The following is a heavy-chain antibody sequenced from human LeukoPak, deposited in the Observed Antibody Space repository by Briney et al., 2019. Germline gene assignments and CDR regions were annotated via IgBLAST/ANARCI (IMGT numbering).Heavy chain of an antibody. J-gene: IGHJ4*02. CDR2: IFYSGST. CDR1: GGSISSSSYY. V-gene: IGHV4-39*02. D-gene: IGHD4-11*01. CDR3: ARDPTTQTFDY. Sequence: SETLSLTCTVSGGSISSSSYYWGWIRQPPGKGLEWIGSIFYSGSTYYNPSLKSRVTISVEMSQNQFSLRLSSVTAADTAVYYCARDPTTQTFDYWGQGTLVTVSS.